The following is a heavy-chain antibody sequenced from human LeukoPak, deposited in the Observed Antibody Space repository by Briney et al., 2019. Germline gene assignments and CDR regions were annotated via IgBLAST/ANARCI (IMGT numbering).Heavy chain of an antibody. D-gene: IGHD4-17*01. Sequence: GESLKISCKGSGYSFTTYWIGWVRQMPGKGMEWMGIIYPGDSDTRYGPSFQGQATISADKSISTSYLQWSSLQVSDSALYYCVWTTVTTRVYYWGQGTLVTVSS. CDR2: IYPGDSDT. CDR3: VWTTVTTRVYY. V-gene: IGHV5-51*01. CDR1: GYSFTTYW. J-gene: IGHJ4*02.